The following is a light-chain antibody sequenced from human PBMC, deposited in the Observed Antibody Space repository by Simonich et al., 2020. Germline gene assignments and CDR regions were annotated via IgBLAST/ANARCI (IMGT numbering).Light chain of an antibody. CDR3: QQYDNLPFT. CDR2: DAS. J-gene: IGKJ3*01. V-gene: IGKV1-33*01. Sequence: IQLTQSPSSLSASVGDRVTITCRASQGISSALAWYQQKPGKAPKLLIYDASNLETGVPSRFSGSGSGTDFTFTISSLQPEDIATYYCQQYDNLPFTFGPGTKVDIK. CDR1: QGISSA.